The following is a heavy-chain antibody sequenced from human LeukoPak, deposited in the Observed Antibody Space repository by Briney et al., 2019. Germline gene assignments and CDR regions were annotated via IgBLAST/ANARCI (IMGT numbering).Heavy chain of an antibody. D-gene: IGHD5-18*01. CDR1: GYSFTSYW. CDR2: IYPGGCDT. J-gene: IGHJ4*02. Sequence: WESLKISCKGSGYSFTSYWIAWGRQVPGKGLEWMGMIYPGGCDTSYSPSFRGQVTISGDTSISTAYLQLSSLKASDTAMYYCARKRERGYSYDLEWGQGTLVTVSS. V-gene: IGHV5-51*01. CDR3: ARKRERGYSYDLE.